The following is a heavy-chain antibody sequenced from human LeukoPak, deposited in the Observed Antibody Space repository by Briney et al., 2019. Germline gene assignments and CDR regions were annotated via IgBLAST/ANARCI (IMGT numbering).Heavy chain of an antibody. Sequence: GGSLRLSCAASGFTFSRYWMHWVRQAPGKGLVWVSRINSDGSGTIYADSVKGRFTISRDNAKNTLYLQMNSLRAEDTAVYYCARAGFCNSTSCYWFDPWGQGTLVTVSS. D-gene: IGHD2-2*01. CDR2: INSDGSGT. CDR3: ARAGFCNSTSCYWFDP. CDR1: GFTFSRYW. J-gene: IGHJ5*02. V-gene: IGHV3-74*01.